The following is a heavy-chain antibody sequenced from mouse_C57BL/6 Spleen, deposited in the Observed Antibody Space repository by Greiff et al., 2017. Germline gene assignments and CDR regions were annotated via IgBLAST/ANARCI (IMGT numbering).Heavy chain of an antibody. CDR1: GYTFTEYT. V-gene: IGHV1-62-2*01. CDR3: ARHEESNCDKWFAY. J-gene: IGHJ3*01. D-gene: IGHD4-1*01. Sequence: VQVVESGAELVKPGASVKLSCTASGYTFTEYTIHWVKQRSGQGLEWIGWFYPGGGSIKYNENFKGKATLTADKSSSTVYLELSRLTSDDSAVYFCARHEESNCDKWFAYWGQGTLVTVSA. CDR2: FYPGGGSI.